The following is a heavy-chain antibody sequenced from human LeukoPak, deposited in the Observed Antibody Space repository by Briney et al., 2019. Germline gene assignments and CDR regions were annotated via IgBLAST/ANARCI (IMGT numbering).Heavy chain of an antibody. D-gene: IGHD3-9*01. V-gene: IGHV3-23*01. CDR3: AKKGYGVLRYFDPYYYYGMDV. J-gene: IGHJ6*02. CDR2: ISGSGGST. CDR1: GITFSSYA. Sequence: GGSLRLSCAASGITFSSYAMSWVRQAPGKGLEWVSAISGSGGSTYYADSVKGRFTISRDNSKNTLYLQMNSLRAEDTAVYYCAKKGYGVLRYFDPYYYYGMDVWGQGTTVTVSS.